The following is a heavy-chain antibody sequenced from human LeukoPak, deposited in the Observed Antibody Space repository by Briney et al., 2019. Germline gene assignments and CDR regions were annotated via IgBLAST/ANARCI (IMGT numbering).Heavy chain of an antibody. CDR1: GFTFSSYS. D-gene: IGHD5-12*01. CDR3: ARDLIVATET. Sequence: GGSLRLSCAASGFTFSSYSMNWVRQAPGKGLESVSSISSSSSYIYYADSVKGRFTISRDNAKNSLYLQMNSLRAEDTAVYYCARDLIVATETWGQGTLVTVSS. J-gene: IGHJ4*02. V-gene: IGHV3-21*01. CDR2: ISSSSSYI.